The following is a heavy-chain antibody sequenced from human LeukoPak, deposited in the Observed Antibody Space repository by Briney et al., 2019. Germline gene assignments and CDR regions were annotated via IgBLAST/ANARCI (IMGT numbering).Heavy chain of an antibody. CDR2: ISISGETI. V-gene: IGHV3-48*03. J-gene: IGHJ4*02. CDR3: AREDFLLGYTPFDY. Sequence: GGSLRLSCTASGLTFSNYGMNWVRQAPGKGLEWISYISISGETIYYADSLKGRFTISRDNAKNSLYLQMRSLRVEDTAVYYCAREDFLLGYTPFDYWGQGTLVTVSS. CDR1: GLTFSNYG. D-gene: IGHD2-2*02.